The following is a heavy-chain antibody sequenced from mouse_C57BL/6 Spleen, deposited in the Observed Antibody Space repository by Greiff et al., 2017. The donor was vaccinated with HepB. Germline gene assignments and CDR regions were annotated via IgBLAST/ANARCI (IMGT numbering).Heavy chain of an antibody. CDR3: ARDEYYFDY. Sequence: LMKPGASVKISCKASGYAFSSSWMNWVKQRPGKGLEWIGRIYPGDGDTNYNGKFKGKATLTADKSSSTAYMQLSSLTSEDSAVYFCARDEYYFDYWGQGTTLTVSS. CDR2: IYPGDGDT. CDR1: GYAFSSSW. V-gene: IGHV1-82*01. J-gene: IGHJ2*01.